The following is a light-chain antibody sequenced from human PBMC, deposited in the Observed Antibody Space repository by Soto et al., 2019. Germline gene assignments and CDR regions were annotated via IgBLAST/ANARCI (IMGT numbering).Light chain of an antibody. Sequence: DIQLTQSPSFLSASVGDRVTITCRASQGISSFLAWYQQKPGKAPKLLIYAASTLQSGVPSRFSGSGSGTEFTLTISSLQPEDYATYYCQQVNNYSWTFGQGTKVETK. J-gene: IGKJ1*01. CDR1: QGISSF. CDR3: QQVNNYSWT. CDR2: AAS. V-gene: IGKV1-9*01.